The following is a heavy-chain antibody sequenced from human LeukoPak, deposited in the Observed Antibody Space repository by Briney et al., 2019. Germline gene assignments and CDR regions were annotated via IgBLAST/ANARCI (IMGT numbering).Heavy chain of an antibody. J-gene: IGHJ4*02. V-gene: IGHV4-59*12. CDR2: IYYTGST. CDR3: ARDKSSWYSFDY. CDR1: GDSISSYY. D-gene: IGHD6-13*01. Sequence: SETLSLTCTVSGDSISSYYWSWIRQPPGKGLEWIGYIYYTGSTNYNPSLKSRVTISVDTSKNQFSLKLSSVTAADTAVYYCARDKSSWYSFDYWGQGTLVTVSS.